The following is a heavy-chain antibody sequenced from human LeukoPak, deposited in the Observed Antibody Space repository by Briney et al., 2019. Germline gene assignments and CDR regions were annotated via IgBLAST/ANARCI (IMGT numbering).Heavy chain of an antibody. CDR2: IYYSGST. D-gene: IGHD3-22*01. J-gene: IGHJ6*03. Sequence: SETLSLTCTVSGGSISSSSYYWGWIRQPPGKGLEWIGGIYYSGSTYYNPSLKSRVTISVDTSKNQFSLKLSSVAAADTAVYYCASGLNSGSGYYYYYYYYMDVWGKGTTVTVSS. V-gene: IGHV4-39*07. CDR3: ASGLNSGSGYYYYYYYYMDV. CDR1: GGSISSSSYY.